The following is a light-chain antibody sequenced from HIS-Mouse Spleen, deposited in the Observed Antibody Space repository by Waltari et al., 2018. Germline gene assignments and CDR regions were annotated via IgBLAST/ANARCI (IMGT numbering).Light chain of an antibody. CDR3: SSYTSSSTEV. J-gene: IGLJ2*01. CDR1: SSDVGVSHY. Sequence: QSALTPPASVPGSPGQSLTISCTGTSSDVGVSHYVSWYQQHPGKAPKLMIYDVSNRPSGVSNRFSGSKSGNTASLTISGLQAEDEADYYCSSYTSSSTEVFGGGTKLTVL. CDR2: DVS. V-gene: IGLV2-14*03.